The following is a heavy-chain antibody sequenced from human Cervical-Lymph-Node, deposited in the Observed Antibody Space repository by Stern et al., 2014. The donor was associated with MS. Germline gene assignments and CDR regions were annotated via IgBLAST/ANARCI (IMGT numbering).Heavy chain of an antibody. V-gene: IGHV1-69*01. CDR3: ARHLGSHESGWFDP. J-gene: IGHJ5*02. CDR1: GGTLISYP. Sequence: VQLVQSGAEVKKPGSSVKVSCQASGGTLISYPISWVRQAPGQEREWPGGIMPILGTSNYAHKFQGRVTITADESTTTIYMELRSLKSEDTAVYYCARHLGSHESGWFDPWGQGTLVTVSS. D-gene: IGHD1-26*01. CDR2: IMPILGTS.